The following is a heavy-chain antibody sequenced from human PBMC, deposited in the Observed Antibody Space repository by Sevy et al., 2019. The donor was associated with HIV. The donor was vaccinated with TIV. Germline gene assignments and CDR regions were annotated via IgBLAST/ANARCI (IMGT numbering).Heavy chain of an antibody. Sequence: GGSLRLSCAASGFTFSGSTMYWVRQASGNGLEWVGRIRNKANSYAQEYASSVKGRFTFSRDDSKNMAYLQMNSLKTEDTAVYYCASRLTTDRGTDEYWGQGTLVTVSS. J-gene: IGHJ4*02. CDR2: IRNKANSYAQ. V-gene: IGHV3-73*01. CDR3: ASRLTTDRGTDEY. D-gene: IGHD3-16*01. CDR1: GFTFSGST.